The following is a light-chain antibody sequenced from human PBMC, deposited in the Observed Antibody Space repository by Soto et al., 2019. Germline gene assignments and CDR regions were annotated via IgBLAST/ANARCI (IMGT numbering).Light chain of an antibody. CDR1: TSDVGGYNY. V-gene: IGLV2-14*01. J-gene: IGLJ3*02. Sequence: QSALTQPASVSGSPGQSITISCTGTTSDVGGYNYVSWHQQHPGKAPKLMIHEVRYRPSGVSNRFSGSKSGNTASLSSSGRQAEDEADYYSSSFTSSGTLVVGGGTKVTVL. CDR2: EVR. CDR3: SSFTSSGTLV.